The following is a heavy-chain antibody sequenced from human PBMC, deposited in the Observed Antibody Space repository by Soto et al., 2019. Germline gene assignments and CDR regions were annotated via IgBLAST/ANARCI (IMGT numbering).Heavy chain of an antibody. V-gene: IGHV6-1*01. CDR1: GDSVSSNSAV. J-gene: IGHJ5*02. Sequence: SQTLSLTCAISGDSVSSNSAVWNWIRQSPSRGLERLGRTYYRSKWYNDYAVSVKSRITINPDTSKNQFSLQLNSVAPEDTAVYYCARVPRAAAGWSWFDPWGQGTLVTVSS. CDR2: TYYRSKWYN. CDR3: ARVPRAAAGWSWFDP. D-gene: IGHD6-13*01.